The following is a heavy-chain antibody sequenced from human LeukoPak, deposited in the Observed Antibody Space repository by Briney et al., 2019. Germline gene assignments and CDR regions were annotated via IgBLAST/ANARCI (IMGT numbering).Heavy chain of an antibody. J-gene: IGHJ5*02. CDR2: IYTSGST. CDR3: ARDKSSSWSNWFDP. Sequence: PSETLSLTCTVSGGSISSYYWSWIRQPAGKGLEWIGRIYTSGSTNYNPSLKSRVTMSVDTSKNQFSLKLSSVTAADTAVYYCARDKSSSWSNWFDPWGQGTLVTVSS. D-gene: IGHD6-13*01. V-gene: IGHV4-4*07. CDR1: GGSISSYY.